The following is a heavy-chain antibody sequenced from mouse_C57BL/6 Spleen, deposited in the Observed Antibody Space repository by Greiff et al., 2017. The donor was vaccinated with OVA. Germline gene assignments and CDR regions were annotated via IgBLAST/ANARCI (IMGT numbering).Heavy chain of an antibody. J-gene: IGHJ4*01. D-gene: IGHD1-1*01. Sequence: QVQLQQPGAELVRPGSSVKLSCKASGYTFTSYWMHWVKQRPIQGLEWIGNIDPSDSETHYNQKFKDKATLTVDKSSSTDYMQLSSLTSEDSAVYYCARSDYYGSRGYAMDYWGQGTSVTVSS. CDR3: ARSDYYGSRGYAMDY. CDR1: GYTFTSYW. V-gene: IGHV1-52*01. CDR2: IDPSDSET.